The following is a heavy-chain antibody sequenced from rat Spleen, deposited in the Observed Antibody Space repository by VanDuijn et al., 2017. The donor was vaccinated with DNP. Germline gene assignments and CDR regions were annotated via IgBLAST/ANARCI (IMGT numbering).Heavy chain of an antibody. V-gene: IGHV5S10*01. CDR2: IIYDVRKT. Sequence: EVQLVESGGGLEQPGRSLKLSCAASGFTFSDFNMAWVRQAPKKGLEWVATIIYDVRKTYYLDSVKGRFAISRDNAKSTLYLQMNSLRSEDMATYYCIRWNSGHFDYWGQGVMVTVSS. CDR1: GFTFSDFN. D-gene: IGHD4-3*01. J-gene: IGHJ2*01. CDR3: IRWNSGHFDY.